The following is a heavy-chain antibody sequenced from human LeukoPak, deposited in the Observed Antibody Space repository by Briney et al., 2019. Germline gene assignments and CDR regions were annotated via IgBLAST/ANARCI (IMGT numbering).Heavy chain of an antibody. Sequence: GGSLRLSCAASGFTFSRYSMHWVRQAPGKGLEWAAFIRYDGSNKYYADSVKGRFTIFRDNSKNTLYLQMNSLRAEDTAVYYCAKDQDYYGSGGWFDPWGQGTLVTVSS. V-gene: IGHV3-30*02. D-gene: IGHD3-10*01. J-gene: IGHJ5*02. CDR2: IRYDGSNK. CDR1: GFTFSRYS. CDR3: AKDQDYYGSGGWFDP.